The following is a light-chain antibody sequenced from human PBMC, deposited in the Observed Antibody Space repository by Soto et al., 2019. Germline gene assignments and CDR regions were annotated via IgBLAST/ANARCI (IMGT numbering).Light chain of an antibody. CDR3: QQYNNWPPWT. V-gene: IGKV3-15*01. CDR2: GAS. CDR1: QSISSN. J-gene: IGKJ1*01. Sequence: DIVMTQSPATLSVPPGERATLSCRASQSISSNLAWYQQKPGQAPRLLIYGASTRATGIPARFSGSGSGTEFTLTIRSLQSEDFAVYYCQQYNNWPPWTVGQGTKVDIK.